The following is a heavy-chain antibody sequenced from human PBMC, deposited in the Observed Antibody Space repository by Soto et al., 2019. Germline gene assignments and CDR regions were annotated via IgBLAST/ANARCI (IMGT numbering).Heavy chain of an antibody. D-gene: IGHD3-10*01. CDR2: ISAYNGNT. V-gene: IGHV1-18*01. CDR3: AREDYYGSGVGSFYYYYGMDV. CDR1: GYTFTSYG. Sequence: QVQLVQSGAEVQKPGASVKVSCKASGYTFTSYGISWVRQAPGQGLEWMGWISAYNGNTNYAQKLQGRVTMTTDTATSTADMELRSLRSDDTAVYYCAREDYYGSGVGSFYYYYGMDVWGQGTTVTVSS. J-gene: IGHJ6*02.